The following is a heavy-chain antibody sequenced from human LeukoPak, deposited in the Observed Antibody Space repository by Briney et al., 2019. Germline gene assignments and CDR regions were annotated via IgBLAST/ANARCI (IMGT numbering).Heavy chain of an antibody. J-gene: IGHJ4*02. CDR3: ARQMTPHGNFDY. V-gene: IGHV3-23*01. D-gene: IGHD1-26*01. Sequence: GGSLRLSCVGSGFIFSSSAMSWARQAPGKGLEWVSGTSGGGTDTYYADSVKGRFTISRENAKNSLYLQMNNLRAEDTAVYYCARQMTPHGNFDYWGQGTLVTVSS. CDR2: TSGGGTDT. CDR1: GFIFSSSA.